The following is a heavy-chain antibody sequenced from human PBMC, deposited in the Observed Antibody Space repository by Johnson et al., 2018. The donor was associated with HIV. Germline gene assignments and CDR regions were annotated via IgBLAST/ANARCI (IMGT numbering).Heavy chain of an antibody. D-gene: IGHD6-19*01. CDR2: ISYDGSNK. V-gene: IGHV3-30*03. J-gene: IGHJ3*02. CDR1: GFSISSNY. Sequence: QVLLVESGGGLVQPGGSLRLSCAASGFSISSNYMSWIRQAPGKGLEWVAVISYDGSNKYYADSVKGRFTISRDNTKNSLYLQMNSVRDDDTAVYYCARGQCLVPGAFDIWGQGTMVTVSS. CDR3: ARGQCLVPGAFDI.